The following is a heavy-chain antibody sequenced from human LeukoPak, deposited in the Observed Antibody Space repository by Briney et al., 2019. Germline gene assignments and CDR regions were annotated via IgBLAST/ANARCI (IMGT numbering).Heavy chain of an antibody. J-gene: IGHJ3*02. CDR3: ARITDRTIFGEIMHGFDI. Sequence: PSETLSLTCTVSGYSISSGYYWGWIRQPPGKGLEWIGSIYHSGSTYYNPSLKSRVTISVDTSKNQFSLKLSSVTAADTAVYYCARITDRTIFGEIMHGFDIWGQGTPVTVSS. CDR1: GYSISSGYY. CDR2: IYHSGST. V-gene: IGHV4-38-2*02. D-gene: IGHD3-3*01.